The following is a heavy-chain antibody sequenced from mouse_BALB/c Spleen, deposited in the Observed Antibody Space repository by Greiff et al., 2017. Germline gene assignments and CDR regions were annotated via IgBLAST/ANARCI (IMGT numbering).Heavy chain of an antibody. CDR3: VRDGYYYAMDY. CDR1: GFTFNTYA. V-gene: IGHV10-3*03. J-gene: IGHJ4*01. CDR2: IRSKSNNYAT. Sequence: VQLKESGGGLVQPKGSLKLSCAASGFTFNTYAMHWVCQAPGKGLEWVARIRSKSNNYATYYADSVKDRFTISRDDSQSMLYLQMNNLKTEDTAMYYCVRDGYYYAMDYWGQGTSVTVSS.